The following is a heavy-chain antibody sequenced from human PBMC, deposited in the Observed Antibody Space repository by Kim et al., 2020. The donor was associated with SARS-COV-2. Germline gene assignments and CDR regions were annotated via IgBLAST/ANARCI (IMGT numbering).Heavy chain of an antibody. D-gene: IGHD2-15*01. CDR2: IYYSGST. J-gene: IGHJ4*02. CDR3: ARGRGDIVVVVAAHPPSFDY. CDR1: GGSVSSGSYY. Sequence: SETLSLTCTVSGGSVSSGSYYWSWIRQPPGKGLEWIGYIYYSGSTNYNPSLKSRVTISVDTSKNQFSLKLSSVTAADTAVYYCARGRGDIVVVVAAHPPSFDYWGQGTLVTVSS. V-gene: IGHV4-61*01.